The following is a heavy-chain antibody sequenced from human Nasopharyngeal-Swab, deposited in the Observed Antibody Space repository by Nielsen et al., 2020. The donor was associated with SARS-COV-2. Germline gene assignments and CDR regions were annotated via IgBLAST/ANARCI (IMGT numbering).Heavy chain of an antibody. CDR2: IYYSGST. D-gene: IGHD6-13*01. J-gene: IGHJ2*01. Sequence: SETLSLTCTVSGGSISSGGYYWSWIRQHPGKGLEWIGYIYYSGSTYYNPSLKSRVTISVDTSKNQFSLKLSSVTAADTAVYYCAGAIVLYSSSWFPSGWYFDLWGRGTLVTVSS. CDR1: GGSISSGGYY. V-gene: IGHV4-31*03. CDR3: AGAIVLYSSSWFPSGWYFDL.